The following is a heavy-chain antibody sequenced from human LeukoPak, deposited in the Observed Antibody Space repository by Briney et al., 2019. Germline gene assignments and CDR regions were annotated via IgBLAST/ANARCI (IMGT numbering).Heavy chain of an antibody. Sequence: KLSQTLSLTCAISGDSVSSNSAAWNWIRQSPSRGLEWLGRTYYRSKWYNDYAVSVKSRITINPDTSKNQFSLQLNSVTPEDTAVYYCARDRECSGGSCYSFDYWGQGTLVTVSS. CDR3: ARDRECSGGSCYSFDY. CDR2: TYYRSKWYN. CDR1: GDSVSSNSAA. J-gene: IGHJ4*02. D-gene: IGHD2-15*01. V-gene: IGHV6-1*01.